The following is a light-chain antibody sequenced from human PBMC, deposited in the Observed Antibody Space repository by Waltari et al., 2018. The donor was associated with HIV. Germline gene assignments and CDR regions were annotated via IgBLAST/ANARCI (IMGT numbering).Light chain of an antibody. Sequence: QSALTQPASVSGSPGQSITISCTGTRNDVGGYDYVSWYQQHPGKAPNXMIXXXNSRASGVSNLFSGSXXGYMASLTISGLQPDDEAEYFCSSYTRSRXHVXGTGTTVTVL. CDR1: RNDVGGYDY. CDR2: XXN. CDR3: SSYTRSRXHV. J-gene: IGLJ1*01. V-gene: IGLV2-14*03.